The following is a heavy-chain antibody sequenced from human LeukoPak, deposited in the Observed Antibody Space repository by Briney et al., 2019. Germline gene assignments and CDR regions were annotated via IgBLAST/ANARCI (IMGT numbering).Heavy chain of an antibody. CDR2: IYDDNT. V-gene: IGHV3-23*01. J-gene: IGHJ4*02. Sequence: GGSLRLSCAASGFTVSAYAMAWVRQAPGKGLEWVSTIYDDNTYYADSVKGRFTISRDNSKDTLYLQMNSLRAEDTAIYYCAKFRADSSGWPFDYWGQGTLVTVSS. CDR1: GFTVSAYA. CDR3: AKFRADSSGWPFDY. D-gene: IGHD6-19*01.